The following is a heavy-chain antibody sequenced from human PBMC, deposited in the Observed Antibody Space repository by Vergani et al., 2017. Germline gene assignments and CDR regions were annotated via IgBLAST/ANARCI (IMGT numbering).Heavy chain of an antibody. CDR3: AREPRGYGGDPEDYYYGMDV. Sequence: QVQLVQSGSALKKPGASVKVSCKASGYTLSRYSIYWVRQAPGQGLEWMGWINTNTGNPAYAQGFRGRFVFSLDTSVNTAYLQINNLKSDDTAVYYCAREPRGYGGDPEDYYYGMDVWGQGTTVTVSS. D-gene: IGHD2-21*02. CDR2: INTNTGNP. V-gene: IGHV7-4-1*02. CDR1: GYTLSRYS. J-gene: IGHJ6*02.